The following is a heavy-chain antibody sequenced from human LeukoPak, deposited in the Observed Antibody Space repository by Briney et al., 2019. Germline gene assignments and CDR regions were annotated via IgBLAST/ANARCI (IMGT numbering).Heavy chain of an antibody. Sequence: PSGTLSLTCAVSGGSISGSNWWSWVRQPPGKGLEWIGEIFDGVSTNYTPSLKSRVSISVDKSKNEFSLKLRSVTAADTAMYYCARGEQQLALDGYRSYGLDVWGQGTTVTVS. D-gene: IGHD6-13*01. CDR3: ARGEQQLALDGYRSYGLDV. V-gene: IGHV4-4*02. J-gene: IGHJ6*02. CDR2: IFDGVST. CDR1: GGSISGSNW.